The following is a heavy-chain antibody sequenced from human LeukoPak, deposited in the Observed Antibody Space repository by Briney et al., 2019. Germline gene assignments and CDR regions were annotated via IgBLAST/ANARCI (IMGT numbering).Heavy chain of an antibody. CDR2: ITSSSTII. D-gene: IGHD3-3*01. V-gene: IGHV3-48*02. CDR3: AKDFFNAFDI. J-gene: IGHJ3*02. CDR1: GFTFSNYG. Sequence: GGSLRLSCAASGFTFSNYGMNWVRQAPGKGLEWVSFITSSSTIIYYADSVKGRFTISRDNAKNSLYLQMNSLRDEDTAIYYCAKDFFNAFDIWGQGTMVTVSS.